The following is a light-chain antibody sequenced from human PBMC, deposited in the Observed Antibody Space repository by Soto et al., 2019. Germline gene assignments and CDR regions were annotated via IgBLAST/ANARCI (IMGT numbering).Light chain of an antibody. V-gene: IGKV3-15*01. CDR2: GAS. CDR3: QQYNNWPPMYT. J-gene: IGKJ2*01. CDR1: QSVSSN. Sequence: EIVMTQSPATLSLSPGERATLSCRASQSVSSNLAWYQQKPGQPPRRLIYGASTRATGIPARFRGSGSGTEFTLTISSLQSEDFAVYYCQQYNNWPPMYTFGQGTKLEIK.